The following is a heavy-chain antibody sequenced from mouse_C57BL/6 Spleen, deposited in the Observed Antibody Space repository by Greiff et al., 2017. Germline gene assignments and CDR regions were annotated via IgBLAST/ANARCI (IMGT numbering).Heavy chain of an antibody. V-gene: IGHV1-69*01. J-gene: IGHJ2*01. CDR3: ARRGIYDGYYPFDY. D-gene: IGHD2-3*01. CDR2: IDPSDSYT. Sequence: VQLQQPGAELVMPGASVKLSCKASGYTFTSYWMHWVKQRPGQGLEWIGEIDPSDSYTNYNQKFKGKSTLTVDKSSSTAYMQLSSLTSEDSAVYYCARRGIYDGYYPFDYWGQGTTLTVSS. CDR1: GYTFTSYW.